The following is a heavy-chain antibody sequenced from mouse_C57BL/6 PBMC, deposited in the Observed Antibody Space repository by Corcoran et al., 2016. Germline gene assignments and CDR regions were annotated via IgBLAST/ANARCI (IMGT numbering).Heavy chain of an antibody. Sequence: EVQLQQSGPELVKPGASVKISCKASGYTFTDYYMNWVKQSHGKSLEWIGDINPNNGGTSYNQKFKGKATLTVDKSSSTAYMELRSLTSEDSAVYYCARWGYYSNPYYFDYWGQGTTLTVSS. V-gene: IGHV1-26*01. CDR1: GYTFTDYY. CDR2: INPNNGGT. D-gene: IGHD2-5*01. CDR3: ARWGYYSNPYYFDY. J-gene: IGHJ2*01.